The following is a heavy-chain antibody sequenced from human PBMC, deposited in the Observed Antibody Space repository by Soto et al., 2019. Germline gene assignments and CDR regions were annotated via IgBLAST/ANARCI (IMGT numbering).Heavy chain of an antibody. Sequence: QVQLVQSGAEVKKPGASVKVSCKASGYTFTSYGISWVRQAPGQGLEWMGWISAYNGNTNYAQKLQGRVTMTTDTATRTAYRELRSLRSDDTAVYYCARLNSAYCGGDCYSPDWYFDLWGRGTLVTVSS. CDR3: ARLNSAYCGGDCYSPDWYFDL. V-gene: IGHV1-18*01. CDR2: ISAYNGNT. D-gene: IGHD2-21*02. CDR1: GYTFTSYG. J-gene: IGHJ2*01.